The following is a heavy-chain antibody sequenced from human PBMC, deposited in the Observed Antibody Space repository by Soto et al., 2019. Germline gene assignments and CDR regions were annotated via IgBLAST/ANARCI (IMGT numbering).Heavy chain of an antibody. V-gene: IGHV1-18*01. CDR2: INTYTGNT. Sequence: VELVQSGGEVKKPGASVRVSCKASGYTFTTFGISWVRQAPGQGPEWMGWINTYTGNTNPAQKFRGRLTMTSDTSTSTAYMDLRSLRSDDTAVYYCVRDWEAGTTHDSYYGMEVWGQGTTVTVS. CDR1: GYTFTTFG. D-gene: IGHD1-26*01. J-gene: IGHJ6*02. CDR3: VRDWEAGTTHDSYYGMEV.